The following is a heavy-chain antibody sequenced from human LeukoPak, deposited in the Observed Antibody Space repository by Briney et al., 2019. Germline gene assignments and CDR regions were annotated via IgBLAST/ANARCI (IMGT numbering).Heavy chain of an antibody. Sequence: PGGSLRLSCAASGFTFSSYGMSWVRQAPGKGLEWVSFITTSGATTSYADSVKGRFTISRDNPRNMLYMQMNSLRDEDTALYYCAIMHGYYDGSGYWVQWGQGTLVTVSS. CDR3: AIMHGYYDGSGYWVQ. J-gene: IGHJ4*02. D-gene: IGHD3-22*01. CDR1: GFTFSSYG. V-gene: IGHV3-23*01. CDR2: ITTSGATT.